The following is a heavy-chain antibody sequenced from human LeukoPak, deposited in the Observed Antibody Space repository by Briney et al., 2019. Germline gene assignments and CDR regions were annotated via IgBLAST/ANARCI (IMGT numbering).Heavy chain of an antibody. CDR2: ISGSGSTI. CDR3: ARDVGGWSSTVRPYFGF. CDR1: GFTFSNYG. V-gene: IGHV3-48*04. D-gene: IGHD6-13*01. Sequence: SGGSLRLSCAASGFTFSNYGMHWVRQAPGKGLEWVSYISGSGSTIYYADSVKGRFTISRDIAKNSLYLQMNSLRAEDTAVYYCARDVGGWSSTVRPYFGFWGQGTLVTVSS. J-gene: IGHJ4*02.